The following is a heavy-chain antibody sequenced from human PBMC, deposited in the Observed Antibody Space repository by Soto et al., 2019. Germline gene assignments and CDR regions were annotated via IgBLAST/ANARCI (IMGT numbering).Heavy chain of an antibody. CDR1: GGSISSGGYY. D-gene: IGHD4-17*01. Sequence: QVQLQESGPGLVKPSQTLSLTCTVSGGSISSGGYYWYWIRQHPGKGLEWIGYIYYSGTTYYNPSLKSRVTISVDTSKNQFSLKLSSATAADTAVYYCAASCVACGGFNYGGMYVWGQGTTVTVSS. CDR3: AASCVACGGFNYGGMYV. CDR2: IYYSGTT. J-gene: IGHJ6*02. V-gene: IGHV4-31*03.